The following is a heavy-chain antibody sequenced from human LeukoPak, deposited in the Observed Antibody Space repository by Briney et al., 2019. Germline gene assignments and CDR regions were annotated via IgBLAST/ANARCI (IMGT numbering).Heavy chain of an antibody. CDR2: INPNSGGT. CDR3: TRDRSFDY. CDR1: GYTFTGYY. V-gene: IGHV1-2*02. J-gene: IGHJ4*02. Sequence: ASVKVSCKASGYTFTGYYMHWVRQAPGQGLEWMGWINPNSGGTNHAQKFQGRVTMTRDTSISTAYMELSRLTSDDTAVYYCTRDRSFDYWGQGTLVTVSS.